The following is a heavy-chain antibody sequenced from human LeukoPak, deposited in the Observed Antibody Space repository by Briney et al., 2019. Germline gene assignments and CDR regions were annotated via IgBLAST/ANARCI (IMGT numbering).Heavy chain of an antibody. J-gene: IGHJ4*02. CDR3: ARVYPIAAAGEEVDY. Sequence: PGGSLRLSCAASGFTFSSNYMSWVRQAPGKGLEWVSYISSSGSTIYYADSVKGRFTISRDNAKNSLYLQMNSLRAEDTAVHYCARVYPIAAAGEEVDYWGQGTLVTVSS. D-gene: IGHD6-13*01. CDR1: GFTFSSNY. V-gene: IGHV3-11*01. CDR2: ISSSGSTI.